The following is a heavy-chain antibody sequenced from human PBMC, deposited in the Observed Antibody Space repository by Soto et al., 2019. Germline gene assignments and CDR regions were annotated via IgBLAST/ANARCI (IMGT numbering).Heavy chain of an antibody. D-gene: IGHD6-6*01. CDR2: IYYSGST. Sequence: KPSETLSLTCTVSGGSISSGGYYWSWIRQHPGKGLEWIGYIYYSGSTYYNPSLKSRVTISVDTSKNQFSLKLSSVTAADTAVYYCARDRNPRSSSSSEPYFDYWGQGTLVTVSS. V-gene: IGHV4-31*03. CDR3: ARDRNPRSSSSSEPYFDY. J-gene: IGHJ4*02. CDR1: GGSISSGGYY.